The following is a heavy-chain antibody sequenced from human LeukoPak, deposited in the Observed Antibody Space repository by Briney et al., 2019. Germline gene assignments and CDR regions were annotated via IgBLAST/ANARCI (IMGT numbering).Heavy chain of an antibody. CDR1: GFTFSSYS. V-gene: IGHV3-21*01. CDR3: ARDLGNGGRNRYYFDY. CDR2: ISSSSSYI. J-gene: IGHJ4*02. Sequence: GGSLRLSCAASGFTFSSYSMNWVRQAPGKGLEWVSSISSSSSYIYYADSVKGRFTISRDNAKNSLYLQMNSLRAEGTAVYYCARDLGNGGRNRYYFDYWGQGTLVTVSS. D-gene: IGHD3-16*01.